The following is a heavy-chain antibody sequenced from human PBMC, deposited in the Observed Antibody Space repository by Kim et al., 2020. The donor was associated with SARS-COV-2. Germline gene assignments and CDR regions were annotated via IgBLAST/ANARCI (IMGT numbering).Heavy chain of an antibody. CDR2: ISGSGGST. J-gene: IGHJ3*02. D-gene: IGHD3-22*01. V-gene: IGHV3-23*01. CDR3: AKGGPHYYDSSGDAFDI. CDR1: GFTFSSYA. Sequence: GGSLRLSCAASGFTFSSYAMSWVRQAPGKGLEWVSAISGSGGSTYYADSVKGRFTISRDNSKNTLYLQMNSLRAEDTAVYYCAKGGPHYYDSSGDAFDIWGQGTMVTVSS.